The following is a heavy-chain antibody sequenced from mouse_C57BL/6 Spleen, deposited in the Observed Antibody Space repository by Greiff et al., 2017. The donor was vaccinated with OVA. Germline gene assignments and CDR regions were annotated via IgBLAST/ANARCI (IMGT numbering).Heavy chain of an antibody. D-gene: IGHD1-1*01. CDR1: GYAFSSYW. V-gene: IGHV1-80*01. Sequence: QLKQSGAELVKPGASVKISCKASGYAFSSYWMNWVKQRPGKGLEWIGQIYPGDGDTNYNGKFKGKATLTADKSSSTAYMQLSSLTSEDSAVYFCASTHYYGSSYPFAYWGQGTLVTVSA. J-gene: IGHJ3*01. CDR3: ASTHYYGSSYPFAY. CDR2: IYPGDGDT.